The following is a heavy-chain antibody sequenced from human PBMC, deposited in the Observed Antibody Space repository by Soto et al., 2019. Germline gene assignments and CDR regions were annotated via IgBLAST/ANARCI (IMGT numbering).Heavy chain of an antibody. D-gene: IGHD3-22*01. CDR3: ARGGCADYYYDSSGPIRTLAPCYYFDY. J-gene: IGHJ4*02. CDR2: ISYDGSNK. CDR1: GFTFSSYA. V-gene: IGHV3-30-3*01. Sequence: GGSLRLSCAASGFTFSSYAMHWVRQAPGKGLEWVAVISYDGSNKYYADSVKGRFTISRDNSKNTLYLQMNSLRAEDTAVYYCARGGCADYYYDSSGPIRTLAPCYYFDYWGQGTLVTVSS.